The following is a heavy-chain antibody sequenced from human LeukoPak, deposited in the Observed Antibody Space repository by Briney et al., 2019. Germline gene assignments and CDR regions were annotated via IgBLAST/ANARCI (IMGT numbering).Heavy chain of an antibody. J-gene: IGHJ4*02. D-gene: IGHD1-26*01. CDR1: GFTFSSYS. CDR2: ISSSSSYI. V-gene: IGHV3-21*06. CDR3: ARGNSGIYSHFDY. Sequence: GGSLRLSCAASGFTFSSYSMNWVRQAPGKGLEWVSSISSSSSYIYYADSVKGRFTISRDNSKNTLWLQMNSLRAEDTAVYYCARGNSGIYSHFDYWGQGTLVTVSS.